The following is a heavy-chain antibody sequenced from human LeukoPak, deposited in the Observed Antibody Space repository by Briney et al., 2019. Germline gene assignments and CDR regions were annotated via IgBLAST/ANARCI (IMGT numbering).Heavy chain of an antibody. V-gene: IGHV3-21*01. CDR3: ATETIGRHYDY. Sequence: GGSLRLSCAASGFSFGSSGINWVRQAPGRGLEWVASICSTGSDRYYADSVKGRFTISRDNAKNSLYLQINSLRVEDTAVYYCATETIGRHYDYWGQGTLLTVSS. J-gene: IGHJ4*02. D-gene: IGHD1-14*01. CDR1: GFSFGSSG. CDR2: ICSTGSDR.